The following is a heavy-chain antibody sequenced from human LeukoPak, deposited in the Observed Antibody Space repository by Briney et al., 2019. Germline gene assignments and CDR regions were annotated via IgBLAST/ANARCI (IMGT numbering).Heavy chain of an antibody. CDR2: ISSGGNAI. V-gene: IGHV3-11*04. CDR1: GFTFSDYY. CDR3: VRGSRWLQYAFDY. Sequence: PGGSLRLSCAASGFTFSDYYVSWIRQAPGKGLEWISYISSGGNAILYTDSVQGRFTTSRDNAKDSLFLQMSSLRDDDTAVYYCVRGSRWLQYAFDYWGQGILVTVSS. J-gene: IGHJ4*02. D-gene: IGHD5-24*01.